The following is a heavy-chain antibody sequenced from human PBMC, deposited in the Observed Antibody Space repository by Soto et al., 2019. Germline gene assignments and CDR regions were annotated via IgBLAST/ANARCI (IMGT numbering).Heavy chain of an antibody. CDR1: GFTFSNYP. J-gene: IGHJ4*02. D-gene: IGHD3-10*01. V-gene: IGHV3-23*01. CDR2: ISGSGGRT. CDR3: AKRASGSYFDY. Sequence: EVQLLESGGGLVQPGGSLKLSWAASGFTFSNYPMTWVRQAQGRGLEWISVISGSGGRTYYADSVKGRFTISRDNSKNTLYLQMNSLRAEDTAVYYCAKRASGSYFDYWSQGTLVTVSS.